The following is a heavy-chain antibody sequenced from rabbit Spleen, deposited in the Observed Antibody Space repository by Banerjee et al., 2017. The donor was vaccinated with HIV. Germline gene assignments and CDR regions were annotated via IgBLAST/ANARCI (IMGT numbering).Heavy chain of an antibody. CDR3: ARDLDGVIGWNFGW. J-gene: IGHJ4*01. CDR2: IYTGNGKT. CDR1: GFSFSSSYD. V-gene: IGHV1S45*01. D-gene: IGHD1-1*01. Sequence: QEQLVESGGGLVKPGASLTLTCTASGFSFSSSYDMCWVRQAPGKGLEWIGCIYTGNGKTYFANRAKGRITIFKTPSTTVTPEMTSLTAADMATYFCARDLDGVIGWNFGWWGPGTLVTV.